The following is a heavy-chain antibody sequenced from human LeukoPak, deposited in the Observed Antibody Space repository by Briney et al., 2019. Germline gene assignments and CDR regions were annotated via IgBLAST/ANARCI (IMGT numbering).Heavy chain of an antibody. D-gene: IGHD1-26*01. Sequence: GESLRLSCAASGFTFSSYGMHWVRQAPGKGLEWVAVIWYDGSNKYYADSVKGRFTISRDNSKNTLYLQMNSLRAEDTAVYYCAKSVGATTAGRHDYWGQGTLVTVSS. V-gene: IGHV3-33*06. J-gene: IGHJ4*02. CDR3: AKSVGATTAGRHDY. CDR1: GFTFSSYG. CDR2: IWYDGSNK.